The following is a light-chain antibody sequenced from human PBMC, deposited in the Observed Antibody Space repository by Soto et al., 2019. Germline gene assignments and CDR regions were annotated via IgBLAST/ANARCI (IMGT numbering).Light chain of an antibody. V-gene: IGLV2-14*01. J-gene: IGLJ1*01. CDR3: SSYTSSSSYV. CDR2: EVS. Sequence: QSVLTQPASVSGSPGQSITISCTGTSSDVGAYNYVSWYQQHPGKAPKLMIFEVSNRPSGISNRFSGSKSGNTASLTISGLQTEDEGDYYCSSYTSSSSYVFGTGTKLTVL. CDR1: SSDVGAYNY.